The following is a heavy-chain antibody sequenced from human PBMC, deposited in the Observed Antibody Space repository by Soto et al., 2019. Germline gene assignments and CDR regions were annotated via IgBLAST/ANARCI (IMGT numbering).Heavy chain of an antibody. CDR3: ASRRRGARGVDV. CDR2: IDYIGST. J-gene: IGHJ6*02. V-gene: IGHV4-34*01. Sequence: QVQLQQWGAGLLKPSETLSLTCAVYGGSFSSPYWTWIRQTPGEGLEWIGEIDYIGSTKYNPSLFGRVSISVDSSKNQFFLNLKSVTAADTAVYYCASRRRGARGVDVWCQGTTVSVSS. CDR1: GGSFSSPY.